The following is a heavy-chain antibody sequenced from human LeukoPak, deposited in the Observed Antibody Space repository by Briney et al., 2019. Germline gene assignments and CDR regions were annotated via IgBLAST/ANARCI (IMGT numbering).Heavy chain of an antibody. CDR3: AAPNGGYDPVDAFDI. CDR2: IKQDGSEK. CDR1: GFTFSSYW. V-gene: IGHV3-7*01. Sequence: GGSLRLSCAASGFTFSSYWMSWVRQAPGKGLEWVANIKQDGSEKYYVDSVKGRFTISRDNAKNSLYLQMNSLRAEDTAVYYCAAPNGGYDPVDAFDIWGQGTMVTVSS. D-gene: IGHD5-12*01. J-gene: IGHJ3*02.